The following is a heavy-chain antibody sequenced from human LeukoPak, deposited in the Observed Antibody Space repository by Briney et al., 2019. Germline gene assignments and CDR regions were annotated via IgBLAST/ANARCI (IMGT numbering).Heavy chain of an antibody. Sequence: SETLSLTCTVSGGSISTDNYYWGWIRQPPGKGLEWIGSIYYSGSTYYNPSLKSRVTISVDTSKNQSSLKLNSMTAADTAVYYCGCDYSNYVWDIWGQGTLVTVSS. CDR3: GCDYSNYVWDI. J-gene: IGHJ4*02. D-gene: IGHD4-4*01. CDR2: IYYSGST. V-gene: IGHV4-39*01. CDR1: GGSISTDNYY.